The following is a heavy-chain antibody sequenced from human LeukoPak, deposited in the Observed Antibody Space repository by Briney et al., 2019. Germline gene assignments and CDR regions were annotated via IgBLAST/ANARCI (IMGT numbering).Heavy chain of an antibody. CDR1: GGSISSYY. Sequence: SETLSLTCTVSGGSISSYYWSWIRQPPGKGLEWIGYIYYSGSTNYNPSLKSRVTISVDTSKNQFSLKLSSVTAADTAVYYCARAGYVEEFDYWGQGTLVTVSS. J-gene: IGHJ4*02. D-gene: IGHD5-18*01. CDR2: IYYSGST. CDR3: ARAGYVEEFDY. V-gene: IGHV4-59*01.